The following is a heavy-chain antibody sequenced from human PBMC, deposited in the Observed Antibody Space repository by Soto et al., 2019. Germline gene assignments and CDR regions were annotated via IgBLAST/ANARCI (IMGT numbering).Heavy chain of an antibody. V-gene: IGHV3-48*02. CDR1: GFTFSSYS. D-gene: IGHD3-9*01. CDR2: ISSSSSTI. J-gene: IGHJ4*02. Sequence: PGRSLRLSCAASGFTFSSYSMNWVRQAPGKGLEWVSYISSSSSTIYYADSVKGRFTISRDNAKNSLYLQMNSLRDEDTAVYYCARVYSYDILTTPFDYWGQGTLVTVSS. CDR3: ARVYSYDILTTPFDY.